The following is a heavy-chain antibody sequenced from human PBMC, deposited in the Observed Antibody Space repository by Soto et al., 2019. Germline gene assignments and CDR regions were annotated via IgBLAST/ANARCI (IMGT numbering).Heavy chain of an antibody. CDR3: AAPPRY. J-gene: IGHJ4*02. V-gene: IGHV4-59*01. Sequence: KPSETLSLTCIVSGASISSYYWSWIRQPPGKGLEWIGYIYDSGSTNYNPSLKSRVTISVDTSKNQFSLKLTSVTAADTAVYYCAAPPRYWGQGTLVTVSS. D-gene: IGHD6-6*01. CDR2: IYDSGST. CDR1: GASISSYY.